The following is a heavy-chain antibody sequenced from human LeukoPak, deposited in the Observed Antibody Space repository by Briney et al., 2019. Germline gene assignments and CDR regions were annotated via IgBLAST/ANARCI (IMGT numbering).Heavy chain of an antibody. V-gene: IGHV3-11*01. CDR2: ISRSGSTK. D-gene: IGHD2-15*01. Sequence: AGSLRLSCAASGFTFSDYNMRWIRQAPGKGLEWVSSISRSGSTKYYADSVKGRFTISRDNAKNSLFLQMNSLRAEDTAVYYCARVLRYCSGGNCYSGGLGYMDVWGKGTTVTISS. CDR3: ARVLRYCSGGNCYSGGLGYMDV. J-gene: IGHJ6*03. CDR1: GFTFSDYN.